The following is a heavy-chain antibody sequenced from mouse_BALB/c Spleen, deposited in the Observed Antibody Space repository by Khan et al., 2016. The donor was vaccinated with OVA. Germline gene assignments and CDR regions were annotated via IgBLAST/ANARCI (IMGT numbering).Heavy chain of an antibody. J-gene: IGHJ2*01. CDR1: GYTFTDYA. Sequence: VRLHQSGPELVRPGVSVKISCKGSGYTFTDYAMYWVKQSHAKSLEWIGLISTYSGSTNYNQKFKGKVTMTVDKSSSAAYMELARLTSEDSAIYYCARPASSAYYDYWGQGTAVTVSS. CDR3: ARPASSAYYDY. D-gene: IGHD1-1*01. CDR2: ISTYSGST. V-gene: IGHV1S137*01.